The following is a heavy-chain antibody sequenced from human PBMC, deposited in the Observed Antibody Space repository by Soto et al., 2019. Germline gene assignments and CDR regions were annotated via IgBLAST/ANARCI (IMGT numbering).Heavy chain of an antibody. V-gene: IGHV1-18*04. CDR3: ATSNDTGFDP. J-gene: IGHJ5*02. CDR2: IKVDSGYT. D-gene: IGHD3-9*01. CDR1: GYPFIKYG. Sequence: QLQLVQSAAEVKKPGASVRVSCKAYGYPFIKYGISWIRQAPEQGLEWMGWIKVDSGYTNYAQKFQGRVTMTADTSSDTAFMELRSLRLDDTAVSFCATSNDTGFDPWGQGTLVSVSS.